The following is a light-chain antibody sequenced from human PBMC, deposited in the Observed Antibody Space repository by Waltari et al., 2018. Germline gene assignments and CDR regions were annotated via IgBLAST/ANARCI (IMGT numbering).Light chain of an antibody. CDR1: RSNIGNDY. J-gene: IGLJ2*01. V-gene: IGLV1-51*02. Sequence: QSVLTQPPSVSAAPGPKVTISCPGSRSNIGNDYVSWYQQLPGTAPKLFIYENNKRPSGIPDRFSGSKSGTSATLGITGLQTGDEADYYCGTWDTSLSALIFGGGTKLTVL. CDR2: ENN. CDR3: GTWDTSLSALI.